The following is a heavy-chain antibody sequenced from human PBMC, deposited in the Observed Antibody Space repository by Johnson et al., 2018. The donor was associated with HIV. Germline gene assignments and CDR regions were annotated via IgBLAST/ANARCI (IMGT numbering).Heavy chain of an antibody. J-gene: IGHJ3*02. V-gene: IGHV3-23*04. CDR2: ISGSGENT. CDR1: GFTFSNYA. CDR3: AKGGYYTIWVEDAALGI. Sequence: VQLVESGGGLVQPGGSLRLSCAVSGFTFSNYAMSWVRQAPGKGLEWVSGISGSGENTHYAESVKGRFTISRDNSKNTLYLQMIRRRAEDMAVYYCAKGGYYTIWVEDAALGIWGQGTMVTVSS. D-gene: IGHD3-10*01.